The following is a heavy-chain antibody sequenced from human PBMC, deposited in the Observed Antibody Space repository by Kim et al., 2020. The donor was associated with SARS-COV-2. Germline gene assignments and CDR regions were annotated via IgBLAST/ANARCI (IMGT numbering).Heavy chain of an antibody. Sequence: SETLSLTCAVYGGSFSGYYWSWIRQPPGKGLEWIGEINHSGSTNYNPSLKSRVTISVDTSKNQFSLKLSSVTAADTAVYYCARDQWLVRGGHWFDPWGQG. J-gene: IGHJ5*02. D-gene: IGHD6-19*01. CDR2: INHSGST. CDR1: GGSFSGYY. V-gene: IGHV4-34*01. CDR3: ARDQWLVRGGHWFDP.